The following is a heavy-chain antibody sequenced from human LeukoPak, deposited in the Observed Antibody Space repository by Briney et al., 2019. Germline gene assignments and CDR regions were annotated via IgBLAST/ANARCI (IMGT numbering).Heavy chain of an antibody. CDR3: ARHIDRSSFDY. V-gene: IGHV4-4*09. D-gene: IGHD3-9*01. CDR2: IYTSGST. CDR1: GGSISSYY. Sequence: SETLSLTCTVSGGSISSYYWSWIRQSPGKGLEWIGYIYTSGSTNYNPSLKSRVTISVDTSKNQFSLKLSSVTAADTAVYYCARHIDRSSFDYWGQGTLVTVSS. J-gene: IGHJ4*02.